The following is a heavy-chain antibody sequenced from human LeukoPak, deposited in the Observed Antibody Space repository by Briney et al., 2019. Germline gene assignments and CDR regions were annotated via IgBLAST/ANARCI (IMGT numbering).Heavy chain of an antibody. D-gene: IGHD6-13*01. J-gene: IGHJ4*02. Sequence: GGSLRLSCAASGFTFSSYSMNWVRQAPGKGLEWVSSISSSSSYIYYADSVKGRFTISRDNAKNSLYLQMNSLRAEDTAVYYCARSPGGIAAAGGAMNDYWGQGTLVTVSS. V-gene: IGHV3-21*01. CDR3: ARSPGGIAAAGGAMNDY. CDR1: GFTFSSYS. CDR2: ISSSSSYI.